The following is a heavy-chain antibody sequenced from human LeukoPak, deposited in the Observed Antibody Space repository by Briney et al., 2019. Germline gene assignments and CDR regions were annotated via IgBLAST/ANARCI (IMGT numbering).Heavy chain of an antibody. J-gene: IGHJ4*02. D-gene: IGHD4-23*01. CDR1: GFIFSDYS. CDR3: ARGHPHGWELYLDY. Sequence: GGSLRLSCAASGFIFSDYSMNWVRQAPRKGLEWVSSISSDSGYIYYADSVRGRFTVSRDSAKNTLFLQINSLRVDDTAVCYCARGHPHGWELYLDYWGQGALVIVSS. V-gene: IGHV3-21*01. CDR2: ISSDSGYI.